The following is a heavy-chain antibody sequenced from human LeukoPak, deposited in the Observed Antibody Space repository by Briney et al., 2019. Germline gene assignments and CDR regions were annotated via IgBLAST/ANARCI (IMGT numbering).Heavy chain of an antibody. CDR1: GFTFSSYS. Sequence: PGGSLRLSRAASGFTFSSYSMNWVRQAPGKGLEWVSSISSSTTYMYYADSLKGRFTISRDNAKNSLYLQMNSLRAEDTAVYYCARDREVVTPYYFDYWGQGTLVTVSS. J-gene: IGHJ4*02. V-gene: IGHV3-21*01. CDR2: ISSSTTYM. D-gene: IGHD4-23*01. CDR3: ARDREVVTPYYFDY.